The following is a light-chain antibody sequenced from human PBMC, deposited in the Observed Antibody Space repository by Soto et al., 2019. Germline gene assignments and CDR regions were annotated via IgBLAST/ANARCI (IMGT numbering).Light chain of an antibody. CDR1: QSISSY. Sequence: DIQMTQSPSSLSASVGDRVTITCRASQSISSYLNWYQQKPGKAPKLLIYAASSLQSGVPSRFSGSGSGTEFTLTISSLQPDDFATYYCLRTFGQGTKVEIK. J-gene: IGKJ1*01. CDR3: LRT. CDR2: AAS. V-gene: IGKV1-39*01.